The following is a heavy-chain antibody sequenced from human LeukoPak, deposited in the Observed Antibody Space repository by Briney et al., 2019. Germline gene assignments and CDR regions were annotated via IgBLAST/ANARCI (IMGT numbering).Heavy chain of an antibody. V-gene: IGHV1-8*01. CDR1: GYTFTIYH. J-gene: IGHJ4*02. CDR3: ARGVAGSLDY. CDR2: MNPNSGNT. Sequence: ASVKVSCKASGYTFTIYHINWVRQATGQGLEWMGWMNPNSGNTGYAQKFQGRVTMTRNTSVSTAYMELSSLRSEDTAVYYCARGVAGSLDYWGQGTLVTVSS. D-gene: IGHD6-19*01.